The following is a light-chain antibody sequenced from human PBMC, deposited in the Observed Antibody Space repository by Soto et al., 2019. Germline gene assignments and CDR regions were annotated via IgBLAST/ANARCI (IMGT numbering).Light chain of an antibody. J-gene: IGKJ4*01. CDR2: DAS. CDR3: QQYAYSPLN. CDR1: RSVGNNY. Sequence: EIVLTQSPGTLSLSPGERATLSCRASRSVGNNYLAWYQQRPGQAPNLLIYDASSRATGIPDRFSGSGSGTDFTLTITILEPEDSAMYYCQQYAYSPLNFGGGTKVEIK. V-gene: IGKV3-20*01.